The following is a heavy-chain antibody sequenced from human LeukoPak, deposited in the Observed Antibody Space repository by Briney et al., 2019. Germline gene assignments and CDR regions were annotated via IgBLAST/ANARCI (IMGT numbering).Heavy chain of an antibody. Sequence: PGGSLRLSCAASGFTFSNYAIHWVRQAPGKGLEWVAVISYDGGNKYYADSVKGRFTTSRDNSKNTLYLQMNSLRPEDTAVYYCARGRRYYGSGSYYWSQGTLVTVSS. D-gene: IGHD3-10*01. CDR3: ARGRRYYGSGSYY. J-gene: IGHJ4*02. CDR2: ISYDGGNK. CDR1: GFTFSNYA. V-gene: IGHV3-30-3*01.